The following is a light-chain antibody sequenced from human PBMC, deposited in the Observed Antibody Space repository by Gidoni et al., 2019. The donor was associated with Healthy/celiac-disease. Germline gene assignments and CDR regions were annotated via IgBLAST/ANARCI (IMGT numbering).Light chain of an antibody. Sequence: IGLTQSPATLSLSPGERATLSCRASQSVSSYLAWYQQTPGQAPRLLIYDASNRATGIPARFSGSGSGTDFTLTISSLEPEDFAVYYCQQRSNWPALTFGGGTKVEIK. CDR3: QQRSNWPALT. J-gene: IGKJ4*01. CDR1: QSVSSY. CDR2: DAS. V-gene: IGKV3-11*01.